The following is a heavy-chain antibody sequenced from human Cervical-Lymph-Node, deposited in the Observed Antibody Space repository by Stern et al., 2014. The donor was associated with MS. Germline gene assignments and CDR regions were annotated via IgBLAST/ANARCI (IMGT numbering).Heavy chain of an antibody. Sequence: QVQLVESGPGLVKPSQTVSLTCTVSGASVRSSGYYWSWIRQHPGKGLEWIGYIYYTGSTYYNPSLKSRVTISLDTSKNRFSLRLSSVTAADTAVYFCARGATINDFDFWGQGTLVTVSS. V-gene: IGHV4-31*03. J-gene: IGHJ4*02. CDR3: ARGATINDFDF. D-gene: IGHD5-12*01. CDR2: IYYTGST. CDR1: GASVRSSGYY.